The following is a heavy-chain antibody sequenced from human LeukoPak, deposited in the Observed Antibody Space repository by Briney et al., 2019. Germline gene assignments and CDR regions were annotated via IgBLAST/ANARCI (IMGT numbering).Heavy chain of an antibody. CDR3: AKDLESGWYEDDAFDI. Sequence: GGSLRLSCAASGFTFDDYAMHWVRQAPGKGLEWVSLISGDGGSTYYADSVKGRFTISRDNSKNSLYLQMNSLRTEDTALYYCAKDLESGWYEDDAFDIWGQGTMVTVSS. D-gene: IGHD6-19*01. J-gene: IGHJ3*02. CDR1: GFTFDDYA. V-gene: IGHV3-43*02. CDR2: ISGDGGST.